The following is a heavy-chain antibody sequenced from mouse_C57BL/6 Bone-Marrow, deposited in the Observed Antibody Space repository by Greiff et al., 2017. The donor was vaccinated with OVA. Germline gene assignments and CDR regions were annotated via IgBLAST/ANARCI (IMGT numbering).Heavy chain of an antibody. Sequence: VQRVESGAELVRPGASVTLSCKASGYTFTDYEMHWVKQTPVHGLEWIGAIDPETGGTAYNQKFKGKAILTADKSSSTAYMELRSLTSEDSAVYYCTRTTVVATGDYWGQGTTLTVSS. V-gene: IGHV1-15*01. D-gene: IGHD1-1*01. CDR3: TRTTVVATGDY. J-gene: IGHJ2*01. CDR2: IDPETGGT. CDR1: GYTFTDYE.